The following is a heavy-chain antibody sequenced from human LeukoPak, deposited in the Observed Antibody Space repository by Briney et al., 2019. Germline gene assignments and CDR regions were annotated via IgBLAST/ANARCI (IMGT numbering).Heavy chain of an antibody. V-gene: IGHV3-53*01. CDR1: GFTVSSNY. Sequence: GGSLRLSCAASGFTVSSNYMSWVRQAPGKGLEWVSVIYSGGSTYYADSVMGRFTISRDNSKNTLYLQMNSLRAEDTAVYYCARDEPYSDYGDSIAPVGWGQGTPVTVSS. CDR2: IYSGGST. D-gene: IGHD4-17*01. J-gene: IGHJ4*02. CDR3: ARDEPYSDYGDSIAPVG.